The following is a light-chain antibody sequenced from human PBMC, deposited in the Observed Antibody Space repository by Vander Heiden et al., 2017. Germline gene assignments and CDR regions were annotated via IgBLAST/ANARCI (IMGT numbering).Light chain of an antibody. CDR1: QSISTD. Sequence: DIQMTQSPSTMSASVGDRVTITCRASQSISTDVAWYQRKPGTAPKLLNYRASTLESGAPTRFSGSGSGKEFTLTISILQPDDFATYYCQQYNTYWTSGQGTKVEIK. CDR2: RAS. V-gene: IGKV1-5*03. CDR3: QQYNTYWT. J-gene: IGKJ1*01.